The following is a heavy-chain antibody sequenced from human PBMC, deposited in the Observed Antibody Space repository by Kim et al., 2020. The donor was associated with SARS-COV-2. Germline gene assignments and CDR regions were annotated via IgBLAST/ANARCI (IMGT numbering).Heavy chain of an antibody. D-gene: IGHD3-22*01. Sequence: ASVKVSCKASGYSFTSKYIHWVRLAPGQGLEWMGMINPSGDVTSYAQKFQGRVTMTIDASTSTVFMELSSLGHEDTAVYFCASDLQWFFDYLGQGTLVTV. CDR3: ASDLQWFFDY. V-gene: IGHV1-46*01. CDR2: INPSGDVT. J-gene: IGHJ4*02. CDR1: GYSFTSKY.